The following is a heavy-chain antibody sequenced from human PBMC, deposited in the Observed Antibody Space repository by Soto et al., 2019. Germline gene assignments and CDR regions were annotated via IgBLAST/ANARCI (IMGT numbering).Heavy chain of an antibody. CDR1: GREDNADY. CDR3: ATRITVFGLLIPPFDP. Sequence: ETLALTCAFYGREDNADYSDEIRQPSGKGLEWIGEINHTGGTHYNPSLKSRVTMSVDTSKNQFSLRLSSVTAADTAIYYCATRITVFGLLIPPFDPWGQGTQVTVS. CDR2: INHTGGT. J-gene: IGHJ5*02. V-gene: IGHV4-34*01. D-gene: IGHD3-3*01.